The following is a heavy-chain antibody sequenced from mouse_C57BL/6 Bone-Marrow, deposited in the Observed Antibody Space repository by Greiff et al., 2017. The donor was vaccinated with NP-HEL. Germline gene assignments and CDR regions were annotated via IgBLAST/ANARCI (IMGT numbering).Heavy chain of an antibody. CDR1: GYTFTSYW. Sequence: VQLQQPGAELVKPGASVKMSCKASGYTFTSYWITWVKQRPGQGLEWIGDIYPGSGSTNYNENFKSKATLTVDTSSSTAYMQLSSLTSEDSAVYYCARGRLYGSSPFDYWGQGTTLTVSS. CDR2: IYPGSGST. V-gene: IGHV1-55*01. J-gene: IGHJ2*01. D-gene: IGHD1-1*01. CDR3: ARGRLYGSSPFDY.